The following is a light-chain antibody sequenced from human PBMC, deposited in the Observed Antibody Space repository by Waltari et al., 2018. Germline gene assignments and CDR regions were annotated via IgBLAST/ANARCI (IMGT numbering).Light chain of an antibody. CDR1: QSVGNK. V-gene: IGKV3-15*01. Sequence: ETVMTQSPATLSVSPGERVTFSCRASQSVGNKLAWYQQKPGQPPRLLIYGASTRATGIPARFSGSGSGTEFTLTISSLQSEDFAVYYCQQSDNWPPLFTFGPGTKVDIK. CDR3: QQSDNWPPLFT. J-gene: IGKJ3*01. CDR2: GAS.